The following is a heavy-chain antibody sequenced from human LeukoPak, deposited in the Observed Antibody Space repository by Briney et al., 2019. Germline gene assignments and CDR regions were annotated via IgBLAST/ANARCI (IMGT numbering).Heavy chain of an antibody. CDR1: GYSFTSHW. CDR2: IYPGDFDT. J-gene: IGHJ4*02. D-gene: IGHD5-12*01. CDR3: ARVSTPSAYDPFDF. V-gene: IGHV5-51*01. Sequence: GASLMISCKGSGYSFTSHWIGWVRQLPGKGLEWMGIIYPGDFDTRDSPSFQGQVTISADKSISTAYLQWSSLKASDTAMYYCARVSTPSAYDPFDFWGQGTLVTVSS.